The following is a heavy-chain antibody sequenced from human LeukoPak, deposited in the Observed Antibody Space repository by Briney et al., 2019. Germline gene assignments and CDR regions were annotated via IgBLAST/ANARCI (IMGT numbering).Heavy chain of an antibody. CDR1: GASITSYY. V-gene: IGHV4-59*01. D-gene: IGHD6-19*01. CDR2: IYYSGST. CDR3: ATRRIAVAAPFDY. J-gene: IGHJ4*02. Sequence: SETLSLTCAVSGASITSYYWSWLRQPPGKGLEWIGYIYYSGSTNYNPSLKSRVTMSVDTSKNEFSLKLSSVTTADTAVYYCATRRIAVAAPFDYWGQGTLVTVPS.